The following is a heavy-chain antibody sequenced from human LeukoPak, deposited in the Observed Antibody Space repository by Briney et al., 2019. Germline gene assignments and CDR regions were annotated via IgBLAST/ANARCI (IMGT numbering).Heavy chain of an antibody. CDR2: IYWDDDK. Sequence: ESGPTLVKPTQTLTLTCTFSGFSLSTSGVGVGWIRQPPGKALEWLALIYWDDDKRYSPSLKSRLTITKDTSKNQVVLTMTNMAPVHTATYYCPHRQTRYYFDYWGQGTLVTVSS. CDR3: PHRQTRYYFDY. V-gene: IGHV2-5*02. CDR1: GFSLSTSGVG. J-gene: IGHJ4*02.